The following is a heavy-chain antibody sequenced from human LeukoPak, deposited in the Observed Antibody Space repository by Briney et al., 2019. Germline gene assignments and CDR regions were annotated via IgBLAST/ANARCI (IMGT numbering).Heavy chain of an antibody. V-gene: IGHV1-69*13. D-gene: IGHD1-26*01. CDR1: GYTFTSYG. CDR2: IIPIFDTA. J-gene: IGHJ6*02. CDR3: ARISLGAIWGYYYGMDV. Sequence: SVKVSCKTSGYTFTSYGISWVRQAPGQGLEWMGGIIPIFDTADYAQKFQGRVTITADESMSTAYMELSSLRSEDTAVFYCARISLGAIWGYYYGMDVWGQGTTVTVSS.